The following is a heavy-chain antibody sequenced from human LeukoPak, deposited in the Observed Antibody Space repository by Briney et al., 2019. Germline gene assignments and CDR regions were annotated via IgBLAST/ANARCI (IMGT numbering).Heavy chain of an antibody. Sequence: ASVKVSCKASGGTFSSYAISWVRQAPGQGLEWMGGIIPIFGTANYAQKFQGRVTITADESTSTAYMELSSLRSEDTAVYYCARGRHGLLWFGELPWYWGQGTLVTVSS. D-gene: IGHD3-10*01. CDR3: ARGRHGLLWFGELPWY. V-gene: IGHV1-69*13. J-gene: IGHJ4*02. CDR1: GGTFSSYA. CDR2: IIPIFGTA.